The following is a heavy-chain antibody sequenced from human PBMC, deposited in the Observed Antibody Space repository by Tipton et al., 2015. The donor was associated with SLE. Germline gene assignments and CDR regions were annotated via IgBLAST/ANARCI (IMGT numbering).Heavy chain of an antibody. V-gene: IGHV4-34*01. CDR1: GGSISSYY. D-gene: IGHD5/OR15-5a*01. CDR2: INHSGST. J-gene: IGHJ6*03. Sequence: TLSLTCTVSGGSISSYYWSWIRQPPGKGLEWIGEINHSGSTNYNPSLKSRVTISVDTSKNQFSLKLSSVTAADTAVYYCARAAGYSVLRGYYYMDVWGKGTTVTVSS. CDR3: ARAAGYSVLRGYYYMDV.